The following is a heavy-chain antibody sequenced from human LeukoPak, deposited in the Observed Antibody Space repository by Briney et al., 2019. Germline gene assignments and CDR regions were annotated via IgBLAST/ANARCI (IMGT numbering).Heavy chain of an antibody. D-gene: IGHD2-15*01. CDR2: ISTDGSST. J-gene: IGHJ4*02. CDR1: GFTFGRYW. V-gene: IGHV3-74*03. CDR3: ARTPTCPSCHFDS. Sequence: PGGSLRLSCAASGFTFGRYWMHGARQAPGEGWAWVARISTDGSSTMYADFVKGRFSISRDNAKNTLYLQMNSLRAEDTAVYYCARTPTCPSCHFDSWGQGTLVTVSS.